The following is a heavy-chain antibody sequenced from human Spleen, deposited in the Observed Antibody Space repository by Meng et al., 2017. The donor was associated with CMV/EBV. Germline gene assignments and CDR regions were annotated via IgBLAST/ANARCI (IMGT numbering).Heavy chain of an antibody. Sequence: GGSLRLSCAASGFTFSNYGMEWVRQAPGKGLEWVTFIRYDGSNKYYADSVKGRFTISRDNSKNTLYLQMNSLRAEDTAMYYCAKCTLTSLGYGGDFVWGQGTMVTVSS. CDR2: IRYDGSNK. J-gene: IGHJ3*01. D-gene: IGHD4-23*01. V-gene: IGHV3-30*02. CDR1: GFTFSNYG. CDR3: AKCTLTSLGYGGDFV.